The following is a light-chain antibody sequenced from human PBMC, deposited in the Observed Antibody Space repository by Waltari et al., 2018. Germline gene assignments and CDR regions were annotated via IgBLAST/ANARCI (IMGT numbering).Light chain of an antibody. V-gene: IGLV2-11*01. CDR2: DVT. CDR1: SSGADGYKY. Sequence: SALTHPRSVSCSGGQSVTISCTGTSSGADGYKYVSWYQQHPGKAHKLMIYDVTKRPSGVPDRFSGSKSGNTASLTISGLQAEDEADYYCCSYAGSYFYVFATGTKVTVL. CDR3: CSYAGSYFYV. J-gene: IGLJ1*01.